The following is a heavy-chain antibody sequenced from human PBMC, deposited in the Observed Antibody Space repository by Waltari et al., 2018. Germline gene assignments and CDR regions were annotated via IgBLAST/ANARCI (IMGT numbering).Heavy chain of an antibody. CDR3: TRALFGGSTD. CDR1: GFTFSPYA. CDR2: NSCNAGPT. J-gene: IGHJ4*02. D-gene: IGHD3-10*02. Sequence: EVQLLDSGGGLVQPGGSLRLSCVAPGFTFSPYAMSWVRQAPGKGLGCVPANSCNAGPTYYTDSVKGRFTISRDNSKNTLYLQMNSLRAEDTAVYYCTRALFGGSTDWGQGTLVTVSS. V-gene: IGHV3-23*01.